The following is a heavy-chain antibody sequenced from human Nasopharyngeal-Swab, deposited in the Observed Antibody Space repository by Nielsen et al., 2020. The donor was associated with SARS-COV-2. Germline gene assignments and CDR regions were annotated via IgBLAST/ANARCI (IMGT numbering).Heavy chain of an antibody. CDR3: ARGTYYDYVWGSYPQGDY. V-gene: IGHV3-30-3*01. Sequence: GGSLRLSCAASGFTFSSYAMHWVRQAPGKGLEWVAVISYDGSNKYYADSVKGRFTISRDNSKNTLYLQMNSLRAEDTAVYYCARGTYYDYVWGSYPQGDYWGQGTLVTVSS. J-gene: IGHJ4*02. CDR1: GFTFSSYA. CDR2: ISYDGSNK. D-gene: IGHD3-16*02.